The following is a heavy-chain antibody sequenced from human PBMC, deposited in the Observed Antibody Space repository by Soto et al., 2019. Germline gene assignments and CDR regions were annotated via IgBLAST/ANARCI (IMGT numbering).Heavy chain of an antibody. J-gene: IGHJ4*02. D-gene: IGHD6-19*01. V-gene: IGHV3-30*18. CDR3: AKDRVAVAGTWYFDY. CDR2: ISYDGSNK. Sequence: GGSPRLSCAASGFTFSSYGMHWVRQAPGKGLEWVAVISYDGSNKYYADSVKGRFTISRDNSKNTLYLQMNSLRAEDTAVYYCAKDRVAVAGTWYFDYWGQGTLVTVSS. CDR1: GFTFSSYG.